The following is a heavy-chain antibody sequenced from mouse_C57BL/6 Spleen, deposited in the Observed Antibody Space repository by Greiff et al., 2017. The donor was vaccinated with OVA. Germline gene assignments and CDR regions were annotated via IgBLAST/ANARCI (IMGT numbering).Heavy chain of an antibody. CDR2: IHPNSGST. Sequence: QVHVKQPGAELVKPGASVKLSCKASGYTFTSYWMHWVKQRPGQGLELIGMIHPNSGSTNYNEKFKSKATLTVDKSSSTAYMQLSSLTSEDSAVYYCARSSYYYGSSYDYWGQGTTLTVSS. D-gene: IGHD1-1*01. J-gene: IGHJ2*01. CDR3: ARSSYYYGSSYDY. CDR1: GYTFTSYW. V-gene: IGHV1-64*01.